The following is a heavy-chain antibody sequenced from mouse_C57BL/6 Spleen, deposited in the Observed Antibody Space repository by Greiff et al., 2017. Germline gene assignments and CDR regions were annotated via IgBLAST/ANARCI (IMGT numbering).Heavy chain of an antibody. CDR3: AREGLTTVVATGDFAY. D-gene: IGHD1-1*01. CDR1: GFTFSSYA. V-gene: IGHV5-4*01. J-gene: IGHJ3*01. Sequence: EVKVVESGGGLVKPGGSLKLSCAAAGFTFSSYAMSWVRQTPEKRLEWVATISDGGSYTYYPDNVKGRFTISRDNAKNNLYLQMSHLKSEDTAMYYCAREGLTTVVATGDFAYWGQGTLVTVSA. CDR2: ISDGGSYT.